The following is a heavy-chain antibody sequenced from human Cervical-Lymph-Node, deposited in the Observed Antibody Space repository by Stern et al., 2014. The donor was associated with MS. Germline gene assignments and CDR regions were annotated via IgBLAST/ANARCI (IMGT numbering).Heavy chain of an antibody. D-gene: IGHD4-11*01. CDR3: ARGVTAVTNYVPNWCFDL. J-gene: IGHJ2*01. V-gene: IGHV4-39*02. CDR2: VYYSGIT. CDR1: GGSITNRDY. Sequence: QLQLQESGPGLVKPSETLSLTCTVSGGSITNRDYWGWIRQSPGKGLEWIGSVYYSGITYYRPSLKSRATISIDTSRNQFLLRLISVTATDTAVYFCARGVTAVTNYVPNWCFDLWGRGTLVTVSS.